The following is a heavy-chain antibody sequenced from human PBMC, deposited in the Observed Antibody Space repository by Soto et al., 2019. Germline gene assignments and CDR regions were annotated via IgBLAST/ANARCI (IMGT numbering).Heavy chain of an antibody. CDR2: INHSGST. V-gene: IGHV4-34*01. D-gene: IGHD6-19*01. Sequence: PSETLSLTCAFYVVSFSGYYWSCIRQPPGKWLEWIGEINHSGSTNYNPSLKSRVTISVDTSKNQFSLKLSSVTAADTAVYYCARDYLAVADYLGQGTLVNVSS. J-gene: IGHJ4*02. CDR1: VVSFSGYY. CDR3: ARDYLAVADY.